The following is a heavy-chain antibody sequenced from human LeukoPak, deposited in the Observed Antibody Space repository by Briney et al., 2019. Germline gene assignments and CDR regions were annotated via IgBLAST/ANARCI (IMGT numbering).Heavy chain of an antibody. CDR1: GFSLSAYN. J-gene: IGHJ6*03. CDR3: ARFAAGGSYYYYMDV. Sequence: GGSLRLSCEGSGFSLSAYNMNWVRQAPGKGLESVSYISSSSATIFYADSVKGRFTISRDNAKNSLYLQMNSLIADDTAVYFCARFAAGGSYYYYMDVWGKGTTVTVSS. CDR2: ISSSSATI. V-gene: IGHV3-48*01. D-gene: IGHD6-25*01.